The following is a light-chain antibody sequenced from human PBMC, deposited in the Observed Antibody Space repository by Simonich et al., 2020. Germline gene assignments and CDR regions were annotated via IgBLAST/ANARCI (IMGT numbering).Light chain of an antibody. CDR2: DVS. CDR1: SSDVGGYNY. J-gene: IGLJ3*02. V-gene: IGLV2-11*01. CDR3: SSYTSSSTWV. Sequence: QSALTQPRSVSGSPGQSVTISCTGPSSDVGGYNYVSWYQQHPGKAPKLMIYDVSKRPSGVPHRFSGSKSGNTASLTISGLQAEDEADYYCSSYTSSSTWVFGGGTKLTVL.